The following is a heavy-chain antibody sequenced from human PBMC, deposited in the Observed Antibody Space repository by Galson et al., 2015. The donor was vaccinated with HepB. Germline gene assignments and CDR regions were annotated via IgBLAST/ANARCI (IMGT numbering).Heavy chain of an antibody. V-gene: IGHV3-30*18. CDR3: AKQVGIAAAGYLDY. Sequence: SLRLSCAASGFTFSSYGMHWVRQAPGKGLEWVAVISYDGSNKYYADSVKGRFTISRDNSKNTLYLQMNSLRAEDTAVYYCAKQVGIAAAGYLDYWGQGTLVTVSS. D-gene: IGHD6-13*01. CDR2: ISYDGSNK. J-gene: IGHJ4*02. CDR1: GFTFSSYG.